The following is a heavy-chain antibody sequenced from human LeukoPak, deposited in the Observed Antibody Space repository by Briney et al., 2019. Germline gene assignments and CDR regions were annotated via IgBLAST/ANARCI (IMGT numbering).Heavy chain of an antibody. J-gene: IGHJ4*02. CDR3: ARLGPLYYFDY. Sequence: KTSETLSLTCAVYGGSFSGYYWSWIRQPPGKGLEWIGEINHSGSTNYNPSLKSRVTISVDTSKNQFSLKLSSVTAADTAVYYCARLGPLYYFDYWGQGTLVTVSS. CDR1: GGSFSGYY. V-gene: IGHV4-34*01. D-gene: IGHD1-14*01. CDR2: INHSGST.